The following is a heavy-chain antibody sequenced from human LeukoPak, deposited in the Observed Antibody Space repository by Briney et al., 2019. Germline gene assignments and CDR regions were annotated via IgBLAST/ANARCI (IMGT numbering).Heavy chain of an antibody. CDR1: GFIFKNCA. Sequence: GGSLRLSCAASGFIFKNCAASWVRQAPGKGLEWVSSISGTGGSTYYADSVKGRFAISRDNSKNTLYLQMNSLRAEDTAVYYCAKSYSGWYPNWFDPWGQGTLVTVSS. D-gene: IGHD6-19*01. CDR3: AKSYSGWYPNWFDP. V-gene: IGHV3-23*01. CDR2: ISGTGGST. J-gene: IGHJ5*02.